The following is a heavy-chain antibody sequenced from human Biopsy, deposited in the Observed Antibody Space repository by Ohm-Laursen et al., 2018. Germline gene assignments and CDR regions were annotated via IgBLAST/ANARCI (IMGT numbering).Heavy chain of an antibody. D-gene: IGHD3-22*01. CDR2: IFYRGST. CDR3: ARDYDTSDYYYVS. V-gene: IGHV4-39*01. CDR1: GGSISNNNYY. Sequence: TLSLTCIVSGGSISNNNYYWGWIRQPPGKGLEWIGSIFYRGSTHYKPSLKSRVNISVDPTKNQFSLKLNYVTAADTAVYYCARDYDTSDYYYVSWGQGTLVTVSS. J-gene: IGHJ5*02.